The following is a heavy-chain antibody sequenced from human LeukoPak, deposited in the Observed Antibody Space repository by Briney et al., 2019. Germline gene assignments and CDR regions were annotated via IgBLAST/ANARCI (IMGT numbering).Heavy chain of an antibody. CDR1: GFIFSSYW. V-gene: IGHV3-74*01. CDR2: INSDGRTT. Sequence: GGSLRLSCAASGFIFSSYWMHWVRQAPGKGLVWVSHINSDGRTTNYADSVKGRFTISRDNAKNTLYLQMNSLRAEDTAVYYCAKGEWNSSPIDYWGQGTLVTVSS. D-gene: IGHD1/OR15-1a*01. J-gene: IGHJ4*02. CDR3: AKGEWNSSPIDY.